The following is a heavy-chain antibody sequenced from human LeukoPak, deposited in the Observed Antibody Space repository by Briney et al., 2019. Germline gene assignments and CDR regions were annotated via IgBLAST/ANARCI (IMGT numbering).Heavy chain of an antibody. CDR1: GGSISSSGYY. D-gene: IGHD3-16*01. J-gene: IGHJ3*02. V-gene: IGHV4-61*08. CDR3: ARDRLSKSLRRAFDI. CDR2: IYYSGST. Sequence: SETLSLTCTVSGGSISSSGYYWSWIRQPPGKGLEWIGYIYYSGSTNYNPSLKSRVTISVDTSKNQFSLKLSSVTAADTAVYYCARDRLSKSLRRAFDIWGQGTMVTVSS.